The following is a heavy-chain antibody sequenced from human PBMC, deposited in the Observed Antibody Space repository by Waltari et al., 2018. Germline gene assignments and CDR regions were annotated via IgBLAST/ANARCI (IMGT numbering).Heavy chain of an antibody. Sequence: EVQLLESGGGLVQPGGSLRVSCAASGFTFITSAMTWVRQAPGKGLEWVSLISGSTISTYYADSVKGRFTISRDNSKNTLYLQMNSLRAEDTAVYYCAKVYQDTFDIWGQGTLVTVSS. CDR1: GFTFITSA. CDR3: AKVYQDTFDI. D-gene: IGHD2-2*01. CDR2: ISGSTIST. J-gene: IGHJ3*02. V-gene: IGHV3-23*01.